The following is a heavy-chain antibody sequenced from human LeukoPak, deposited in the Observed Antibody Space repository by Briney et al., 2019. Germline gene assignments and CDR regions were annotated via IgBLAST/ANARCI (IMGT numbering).Heavy chain of an antibody. Sequence: ASVKVSCKASGYTFTSYYMHWVRQAPGQGLEWMGWINPNSGGTNYAQKFQGRVTMTRDTSISTAYMELSRLRSDDTAVYYCARLGFWSGPTPFDYWGQGTLVTVSS. CDR2: INPNSGGT. V-gene: IGHV1-2*02. J-gene: IGHJ4*02. CDR3: ARLGFWSGPTPFDY. CDR1: GYTFTSYY. D-gene: IGHD3-3*01.